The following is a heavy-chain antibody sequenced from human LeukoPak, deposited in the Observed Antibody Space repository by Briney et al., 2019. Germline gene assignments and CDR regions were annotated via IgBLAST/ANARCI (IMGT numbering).Heavy chain of an antibody. CDR2: MNPNSGNT. CDR3: ARDGWGYSSSSGYYYYGMDV. D-gene: IGHD6-6*01. V-gene: IGHV1-8*01. CDR1: GYTFTSYD. Sequence: ASVKVSCKASGYTFTSYDINWVRQATGQGLEWMGWMNPNSGNTGYAQKFQGRVTMTRNTSISTAYMELSSLRSEDTAVYYCARDGWGYSSSSGYYYYGMDVWGQGTTVTVSS. J-gene: IGHJ6*02.